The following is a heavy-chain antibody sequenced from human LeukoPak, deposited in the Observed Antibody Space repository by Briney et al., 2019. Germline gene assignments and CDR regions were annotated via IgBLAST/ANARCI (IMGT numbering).Heavy chain of an antibody. V-gene: IGHV3-7*01. D-gene: IGHD6-6*01. CDR2: ISQDGSEE. CDR3: SNGIYSSSY. J-gene: IGHJ4*02. CDR1: GFTFTRYW. Sequence: GGSLRLSCAASGFTFTRYWMAWVRQAPGKGLEWINNISQDGSEEYYVDSVRGRFTASRDNAKNSLYLQMNNLRAEDTAVYFCSNGIYSSSYWGQGTLVTVSS.